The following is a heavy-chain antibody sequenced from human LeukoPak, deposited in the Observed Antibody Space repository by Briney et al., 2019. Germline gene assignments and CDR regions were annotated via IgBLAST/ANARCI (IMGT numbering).Heavy chain of an antibody. CDR3: ARDIGSRI. V-gene: IGHV4-4*07. Sequence: PSETLSLTCTVSGAPISTYYWSWFRQPAGKGLEWIGRIHASGSTYYNPSLKSRVSMSIDMSKNQFSLRLNSVTAADTAVFYCARDIGSRIWGKGTTVIVSS. D-gene: IGHD1-26*01. CDR2: IHASGST. J-gene: IGHJ6*04. CDR1: GAPISTYY.